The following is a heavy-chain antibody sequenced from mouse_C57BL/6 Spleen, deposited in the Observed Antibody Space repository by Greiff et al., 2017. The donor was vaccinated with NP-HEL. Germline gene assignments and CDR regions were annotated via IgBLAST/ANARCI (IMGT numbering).Heavy chain of an antibody. D-gene: IGHD4-1*01. J-gene: IGHJ2*01. V-gene: IGHV5-17*03. Sequence: EVMLVESGGGLVKPGGSLKLSCAASGFTFSDYGMHWVRQAPEKGLEWVAYISSGSSTIYYADTVKGRFTISRDNAKNTLSLQMTSLRSEDTAMYYCARPGTGCYFDYWGQGTTLTVSS. CDR3: ARPGTGCYFDY. CDR1: GFTFSDYG. CDR2: ISSGSSTI.